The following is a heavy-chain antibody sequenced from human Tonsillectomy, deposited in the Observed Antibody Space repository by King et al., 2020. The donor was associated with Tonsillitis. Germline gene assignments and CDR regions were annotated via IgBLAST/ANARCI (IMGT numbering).Heavy chain of an antibody. V-gene: IGHV4-39*01. CDR2: IYYSGST. CDR3: APTPRVYDYVWGSFRNGWFDP. Sequence: LQLQESGPGLVKPSETLSLTCTVSGGSISSSSYYWGWIRQPPGKGLEWIGSIYYSGSTYYNPSLKSRVTISVDTSKNQFSLKLSSVTAADTAVYYCAPTPRVYDYVWGSFRNGWFDPWGQGTLVTVSS. D-gene: IGHD3-16*02. CDR1: GGSISSSSYY. J-gene: IGHJ5*02.